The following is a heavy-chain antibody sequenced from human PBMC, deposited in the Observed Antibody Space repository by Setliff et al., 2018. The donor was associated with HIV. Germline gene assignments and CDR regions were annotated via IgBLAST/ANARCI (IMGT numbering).Heavy chain of an antibody. V-gene: IGHV4-39*01. Sequence: SETLSLTCAVSGGSISSSSYYWGWIRQPPGKGLEWIGEINHSGSTYYNPSLKSRVTISVDTSKKKFSLNLSSVTAADTAVYYCGRHTGVEGSWFPGDYWGQGTLVTVSS. CDR2: INHSGST. J-gene: IGHJ4*02. CDR3: GRHTGVEGSWFPGDY. D-gene: IGHD1-26*01. CDR1: GGSISSSSYY.